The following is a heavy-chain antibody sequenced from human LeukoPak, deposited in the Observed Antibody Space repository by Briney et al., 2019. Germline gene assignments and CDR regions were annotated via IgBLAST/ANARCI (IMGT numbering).Heavy chain of an antibody. CDR1: GFTFSSYE. Sequence: GGSLRLSCAASGFTFSSYEMNWVRQAPGKGLEWVSYISSSGSTIYYADSVEGRFTISRDNAKNSLYLQMNSLRAEDTAVYYCARETSSSWYDAFDIWGQGTMVTVSS. J-gene: IGHJ3*02. CDR2: ISSSGSTI. V-gene: IGHV3-48*03. D-gene: IGHD6-13*01. CDR3: ARETSSSWYDAFDI.